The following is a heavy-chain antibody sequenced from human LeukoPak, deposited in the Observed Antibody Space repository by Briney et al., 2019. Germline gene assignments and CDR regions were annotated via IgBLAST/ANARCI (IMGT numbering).Heavy chain of an antibody. CDR1: GGSISSYY. CDR3: ARGISGSNWFDP. CDR2: IYYSGST. V-gene: IGHV4-59*12. Sequence: SETLSLTCTVSGGSISSYYWSWIRQPPGKGLEWIGYIYYSGSTYYNPSLKSRVTISVDTSKNQFSLKLSSVTAADTAVYYCARGISGSNWFDPWGQGTLVTVSS. D-gene: IGHD3-22*01. J-gene: IGHJ5*02.